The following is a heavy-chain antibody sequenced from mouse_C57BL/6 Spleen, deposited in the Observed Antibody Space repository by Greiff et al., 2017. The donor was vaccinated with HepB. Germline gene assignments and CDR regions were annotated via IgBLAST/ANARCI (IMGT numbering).Heavy chain of an antibody. CDR3: AQGGRRTGYYFDY. CDR2: IDPSDSYT. J-gene: IGHJ2*01. V-gene: IGHV1-59*01. CDR1: GYTFTSYW. Sequence: QVQLKQPGAELVRPGTSVKLSCKASGYTFTSYWMHWVKQRPGQGLEWIGVIDPSDSYTNYNQKFKGKATLTVDTSSSTAYMQLSSLTSEDSAVYYCAQGGRRTGYYFDYWGQGTTLTVSS.